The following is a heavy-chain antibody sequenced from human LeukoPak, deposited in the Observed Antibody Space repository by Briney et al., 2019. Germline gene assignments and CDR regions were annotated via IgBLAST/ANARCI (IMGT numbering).Heavy chain of an antibody. V-gene: IGHV5-51*01. D-gene: IGHD2-2*01. CDR3: ARQGGSYCSSTSCYLGAFDI. CDR2: IYPGDSDT. Sequence: GESLKISCKGSGYRFTSYWIGWVRQMPGKGLEWMGIIYPGDSDTRYSPSFQGQVTISADKSISTAYLQWSSLKASDTAMYYCARQGGSYCSSTSCYLGAFDIWGQGTMVTVSS. CDR1: GYRFTSYW. J-gene: IGHJ3*02.